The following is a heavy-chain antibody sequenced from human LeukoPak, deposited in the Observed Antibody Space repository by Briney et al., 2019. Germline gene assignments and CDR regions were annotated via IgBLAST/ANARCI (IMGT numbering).Heavy chain of an antibody. Sequence: SETLSLTCTVSGGSIISYYWTWIRQPPGKGLEWIGYITYSGRTDYNPSLKSRVTISVDTSRNQFSLKLSSVTAADTAVYYCAIWGYHFDSSAHVVTTDDSWGQGILVTVSS. D-gene: IGHD3-22*01. CDR3: AIWGYHFDSSAHVVTTDDS. J-gene: IGHJ4*02. CDR2: ITYSGRT. V-gene: IGHV4-59*01. CDR1: GGSIISYY.